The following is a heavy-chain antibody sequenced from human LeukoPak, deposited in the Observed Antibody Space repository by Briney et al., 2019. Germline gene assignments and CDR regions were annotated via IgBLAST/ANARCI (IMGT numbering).Heavy chain of an antibody. CDR2: INPNSGGT. Sequence: ASVKVSCKASGYTFTGYYMHWVRQAPGQGLEWMGWINPNSGGTNYAQKFQGRVTMTRDTSISTAYMELSRLRSDDTAVYYCARAGGIAARDYYYYMDVWGKGTTVTVSS. CDR3: ARAGGIAARDYYYYMDV. V-gene: IGHV1-2*02. D-gene: IGHD6-6*01. J-gene: IGHJ6*03. CDR1: GYTFTGYY.